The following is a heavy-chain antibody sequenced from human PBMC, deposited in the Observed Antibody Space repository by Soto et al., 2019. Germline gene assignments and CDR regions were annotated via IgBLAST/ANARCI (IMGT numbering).Heavy chain of an antibody. J-gene: IGHJ6*02. CDR2: INHSGST. D-gene: IGHD3-3*01. CDR1: GGSFSGYY. CDR3: AREGTYDFWSGYRYYYYYYGMDV. Sequence: SETLSLTCAVYGGSFSGYYWSWIRQPPGKGLEWIGEINHSGSTNYNPSLKSRVTISVDTPKNQFSLKLSSVTAADTAVYYCAREGTYDFWSGYRYYYYYYGMDVWGQGTTVTVSS. V-gene: IGHV4-34*01.